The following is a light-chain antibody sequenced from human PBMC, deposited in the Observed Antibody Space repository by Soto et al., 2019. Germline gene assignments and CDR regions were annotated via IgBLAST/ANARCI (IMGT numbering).Light chain of an antibody. CDR3: KQYNYLIN. CDR2: GAT. Sequence: EIVLTQSPGTLSLSTGESTTLSCRASQSVGSSYLAWYQHKPGQAPRLLIYGATSRATGIPDRFSGSGSGTDFTLTISRLEPEDFAVYFYKQYNYLINFGQGTRLEIK. J-gene: IGKJ5*01. CDR1: QSVGSSY. V-gene: IGKV3-20*01.